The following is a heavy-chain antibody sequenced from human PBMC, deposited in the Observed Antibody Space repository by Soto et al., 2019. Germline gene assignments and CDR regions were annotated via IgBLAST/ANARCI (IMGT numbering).Heavy chain of an antibody. J-gene: IGHJ2*01. CDR2: IWYDGSNK. CDR3: ARDPLWGTAMVLWYFDL. CDR1: GFTFSSYG. D-gene: IGHD5-18*01. V-gene: IGHV3-30*19. Sequence: PGGSLRFSCAASGFTFSSYGMHWVRQAPGKGLEWVAVIWYDGSNKYYADSVKGRFTISRDNAKNSLYLQMNSLRAEDTAVYYCARDPLWGTAMVLWYFDLWGRGTLVTVSS.